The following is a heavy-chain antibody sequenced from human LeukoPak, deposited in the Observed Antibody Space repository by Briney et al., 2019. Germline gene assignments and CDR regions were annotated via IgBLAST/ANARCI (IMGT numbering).Heavy chain of an antibody. V-gene: IGHV3-21*01. Sequence: GGSLRLSCAASGFTFSSYSMNWVRQAPGKGLEWVSSISSSSSYIYYADSVKGRFTISRDNAKNSLYLQMNSLRAEDTAVYYCARAMVRGAPVGGLVYGYWGQGTLVTVSS. CDR1: GFTFSSYS. CDR2: ISSSSSYI. D-gene: IGHD3-10*01. CDR3: ARAMVRGAPVGGLVYGY. J-gene: IGHJ4*02.